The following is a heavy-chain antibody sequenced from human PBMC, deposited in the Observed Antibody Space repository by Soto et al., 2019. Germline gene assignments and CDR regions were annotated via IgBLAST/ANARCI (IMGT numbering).Heavy chain of an antibody. CDR1: GFNFNDYS. V-gene: IGHV3-21*02. J-gene: IGHJ4*02. Sequence: EVQLVESGGGLVKPGGSLRLSCAASGFNFNDYSMNWVRQSPGKGLEWVSSISSGSSDIYYADSVRGRFTISSDNAMYLLYLQMNSLRAEDTAVYYCARGVSAIGLQEDFDCWGQGTLVTVSS. CDR2: ISSGSSDI. CDR3: ARGVSAIGLQEDFDC.